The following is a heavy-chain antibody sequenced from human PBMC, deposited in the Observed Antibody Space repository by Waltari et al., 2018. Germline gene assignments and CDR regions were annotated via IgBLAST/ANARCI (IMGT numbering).Heavy chain of an antibody. V-gene: IGHV3-7*03. J-gene: IGHJ5*02. D-gene: IGHD3-10*01. Sequence: EVQLVESGGGLVQPGGPMRLSCAARGFSVGGDWMSWVRQAPGKGLEWVANIKQDESEKNYVDSVKGRLTISRDNAKNSLYLQMSSLRAEDTAVYYCARGRITIGPWGQGTLVTVSS. CDR2: IKQDESEK. CDR3: ARGRITIGP. CDR1: GFSVGGDW.